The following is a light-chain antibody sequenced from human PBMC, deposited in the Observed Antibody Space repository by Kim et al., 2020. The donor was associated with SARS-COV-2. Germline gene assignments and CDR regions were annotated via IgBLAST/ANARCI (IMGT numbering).Light chain of an antibody. Sequence: GDRVTITRRASQSIRTWLAWDQQKPGKAPKLLVYGASSLESEVPARFSGSGFGAESTLTIGSLQRDDVATYYCQQYHPYWRTFGQG. CDR2: GAS. J-gene: IGKJ2*01. CDR3: QQYHPYWRT. CDR1: QSIRTW. V-gene: IGKV1-5*01.